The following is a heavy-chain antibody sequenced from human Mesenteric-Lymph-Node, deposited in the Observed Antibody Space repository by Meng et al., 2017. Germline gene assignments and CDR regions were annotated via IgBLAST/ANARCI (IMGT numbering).Heavy chain of an antibody. J-gene: IGHJ4*02. D-gene: IGHD3-9*01. CDR3: ARDGGWILTGYYRAY. Sequence: GESLKISCAASGLIFSNYWMSRVRQAPGKGLEWVAVISYDGSNKYYADSVKGRFTISRDNSKNTLYLQMNSFRGEDTAVYYCARDGGWILTGYYRAYWGQGTLVTVSS. V-gene: IGHV3-30*07. CDR1: GLIFSNYW. CDR2: ISYDGSNK.